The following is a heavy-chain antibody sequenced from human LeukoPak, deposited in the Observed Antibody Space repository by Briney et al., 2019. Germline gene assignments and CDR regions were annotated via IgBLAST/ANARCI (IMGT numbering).Heavy chain of an antibody. Sequence: ASVKVSCKASGYSFTGSYIHWVRQAPGQGLESMGWINPNSGGTIYAQKFQGRVTMTRDTSISTAYMELSGLTSDDTAVYYCARGGDLAARPFDYWGQGTLVTVSS. V-gene: IGHV1-2*02. CDR2: INPNSGGT. D-gene: IGHD6-6*01. CDR3: ARGGDLAARPFDY. CDR1: GYSFTGSY. J-gene: IGHJ4*02.